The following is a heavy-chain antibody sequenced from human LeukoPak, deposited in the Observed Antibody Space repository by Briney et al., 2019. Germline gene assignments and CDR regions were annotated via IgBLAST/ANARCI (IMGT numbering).Heavy chain of an antibody. CDR2: IGSSGSTI. CDR1: GFTFSTYE. CDR3: ARDIGKWLQYPDDAFDI. J-gene: IGHJ3*02. V-gene: IGHV3-48*03. D-gene: IGHD5-24*01. Sequence: PGGSLRLSCEASGFTFSTYEMNWVRQTPGKGLEWVSCIGSSGSTIYYADSVKGRFTISRDNGKNSLYLQMNSLRAEDTAVYCCARDIGKWLQYPDDAFDIWGQGTMVTVSS.